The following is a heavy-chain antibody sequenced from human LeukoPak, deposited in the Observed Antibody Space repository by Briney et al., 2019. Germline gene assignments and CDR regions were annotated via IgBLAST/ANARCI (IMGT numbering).Heavy chain of an antibody. J-gene: IGHJ4*02. CDR2: IKQDGSEK. CDR1: GFTFSSYW. D-gene: IGHD3-10*01. CDR3: ARDIMVRGVYYFDY. Sequence: PGGSLRLSCAASGFTFSSYWMSWVRQAPGKGLEWVANIKQDGSEKYYVDSVKGRFTISRDNAKNSLYLQMNSLRAEDTAVYYFARDIMVRGVYYFDYWGQGTLLTVSS. V-gene: IGHV3-7*01.